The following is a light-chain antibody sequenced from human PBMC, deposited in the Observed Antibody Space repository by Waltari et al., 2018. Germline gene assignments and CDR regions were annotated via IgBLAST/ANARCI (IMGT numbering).Light chain of an antibody. Sequence: DIVMTQSPDSLAVSLGERATVNCKSSQNVLYSPHNNSFLDWFQQKLGQPPKLLIYWASTRESGVPVRFSGSGSGRDFTLTISSLQAEDVAVYYCQQYYSIPWTFGQGTKVEIK. V-gene: IGKV4-1*01. J-gene: IGKJ1*01. CDR2: WAS. CDR1: QNVLYSPHNNSF. CDR3: QQYYSIPWT.